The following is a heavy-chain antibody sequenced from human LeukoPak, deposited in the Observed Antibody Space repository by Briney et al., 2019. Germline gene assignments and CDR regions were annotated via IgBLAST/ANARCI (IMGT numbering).Heavy chain of an antibody. Sequence: PSETLSLTCAVYDGSFSNYYWRWIRQPPGRGLEWIGEINRSGNTNYNPSLKSRVTISVDASKNQFSLKLSPVTAADTAVYYCARRDWFGQSDDYWGQGTLVTVSS. CDR3: ARRDWFGQSDDY. CDR2: INRSGNT. V-gene: IGHV4-34*01. J-gene: IGHJ4*02. CDR1: DGSFSNYY. D-gene: IGHD3-10*01.